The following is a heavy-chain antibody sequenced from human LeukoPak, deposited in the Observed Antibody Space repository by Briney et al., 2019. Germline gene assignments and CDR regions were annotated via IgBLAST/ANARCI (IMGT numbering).Heavy chain of an antibody. D-gene: IGHD3-22*01. J-gene: IGHJ3*02. V-gene: IGHV1-46*01. Sequence: ASVKVSCKASGYTFIRYHMHWVRQAPGQGLEWIGVLKLYDGSISHAQKFQGRVTMTRDTSTSTVYMELSSLRSEDTAVYYCARDSYDSSGYYGDDAFDIWGQGTMVTVSS. CDR3: ARDSYDSSGYYGDDAFDI. CDR2: LKLYDGSI. CDR1: GYTFIRYH.